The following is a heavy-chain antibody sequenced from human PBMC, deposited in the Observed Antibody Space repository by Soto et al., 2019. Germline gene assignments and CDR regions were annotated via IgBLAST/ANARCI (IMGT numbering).Heavy chain of an antibody. CDR1: GGTFSSYA. V-gene: IGHV1-69*13. CDR3: ATTRTIFGVVILPRPYYFDY. Sequence: ASVKVSCKASGGTFSSYAISWVRQAPGQGLEWMGGIIPIFGTANYAQKFQGRVTITADESTSTAYMELSSLRSEDTAVYYCATTRTIFGVVILPRPYYFDYWGQGTLVTVSS. D-gene: IGHD3-3*01. CDR2: IIPIFGTA. J-gene: IGHJ4*02.